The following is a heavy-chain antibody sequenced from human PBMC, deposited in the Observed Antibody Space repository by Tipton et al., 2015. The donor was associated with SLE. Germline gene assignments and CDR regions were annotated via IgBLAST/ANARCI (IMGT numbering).Heavy chain of an antibody. CDR3: ARRGGRPGDL. V-gene: IGHV3-23*03. CDR2: IYSNGGT. D-gene: IGHD3-16*01. Sequence: SLRLSCAASGFTITSYALSWVRQAPGKGLEWVSIIYSNGGTYYADSVKGRFTISRDNSRDTVFLQVSGMRPEDTAVYYCARRGGRPGDLWGQGTLVTVSS. J-gene: IGHJ1*01. CDR1: GFTITSYA.